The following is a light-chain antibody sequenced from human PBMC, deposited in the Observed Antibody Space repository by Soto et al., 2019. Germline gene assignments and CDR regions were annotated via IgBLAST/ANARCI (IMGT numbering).Light chain of an antibody. CDR2: SAS. J-gene: IGKJ1*01. V-gene: IGKV1-39*01. CDR1: QTINTY. Sequence: DIQMTQSPSSLSASVGDRVTINCRASQTINTYLNWYQQKPGQAPRVLIFSASTLQTGVPSRFRGSGFGTEFILTISSLQPEDVATYYCQQTYSSAPWTFGQGTKVQIK. CDR3: QQTYSSAPWT.